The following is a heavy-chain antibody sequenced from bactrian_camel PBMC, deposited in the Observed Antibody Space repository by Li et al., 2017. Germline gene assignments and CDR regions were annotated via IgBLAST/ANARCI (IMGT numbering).Heavy chain of an antibody. Sequence: HVQLVESGGGSVQAGGSLRLSCAASGDMDGIHCMAWFRQAPGKERDGVAVIDNDGRTRYADSVKGRFTISQDNAKRTAYLQMKGLKPEDTAMYYCAADLPCGHGLGRLGARATLTWPFKGRGTQVTVS. D-gene: IGHD7*01. J-gene: IGHJ4*01. V-gene: IGHV3S53*01. CDR1: GDMDGIHC. CDR2: IDNDGRT.